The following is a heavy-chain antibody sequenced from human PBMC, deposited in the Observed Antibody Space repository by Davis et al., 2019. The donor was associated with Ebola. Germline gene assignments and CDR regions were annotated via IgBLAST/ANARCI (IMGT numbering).Heavy chain of an antibody. V-gene: IGHV4-34*09. Sequence: PSETLSLTCAVYGGSFSGYYWSWIRQHPAKGLEWMGYISSSGDTKYNPSLKSRLFMSLDTPQNQFSLQLNSVTAADTAVYFCARDLTSWGRGTLVTVSS. CDR2: ISSSGDT. CDR3: ARDLTS. CDR1: GGSFSGYY. J-gene: IGHJ5*02.